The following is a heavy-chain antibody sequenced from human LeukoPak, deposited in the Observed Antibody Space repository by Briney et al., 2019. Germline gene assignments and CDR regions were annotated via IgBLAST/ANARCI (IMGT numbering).Heavy chain of an antibody. V-gene: IGHV3-74*01. J-gene: IGHJ4*02. Sequence: GGSLRLSCAASRFTLSSYWMHWVRHAPGKGLVWVSRINTDGSSTNYADSVKGRFTISRDNAMNTLYLQMNNLRAEDTAVYYCASRTGVYWGQGTLGSVSS. CDR1: RFTLSSYW. CDR3: ASRTGVY. CDR2: INTDGSST. D-gene: IGHD1-14*01.